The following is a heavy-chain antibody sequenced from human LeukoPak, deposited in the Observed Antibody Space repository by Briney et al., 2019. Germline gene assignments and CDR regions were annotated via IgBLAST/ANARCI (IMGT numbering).Heavy chain of an antibody. Sequence: GGSLRLSCAASGFTFSGYSMNWVRQAPGKGLEWVSYISGSSSTTYYADSVKGRFTISRDNARSSLYLQMNSLRADDTAVYYCARVEAQVATMLNRFDPRGQGTLVTASS. CDR2: ISGSSSTT. V-gene: IGHV3-48*01. J-gene: IGHJ5*02. D-gene: IGHD5-12*01. CDR1: GFTFSGYS. CDR3: ARVEAQVATMLNRFDP.